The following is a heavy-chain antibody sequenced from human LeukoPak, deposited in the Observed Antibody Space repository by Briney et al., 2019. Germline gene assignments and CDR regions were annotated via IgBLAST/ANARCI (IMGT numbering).Heavy chain of an antibody. D-gene: IGHD3-22*01. Sequence: ASVTVSFTGSGYTFTSHSMNWVRQAPGQGLEWMGWINTNTGNPTYAQGFTGRFVFSLDTSVSTAYLQITSLKADDTAIYYCARYYYDDSNFARFDPWGQGTLVTVSS. CDR1: GYTFTSHS. CDR2: INTNTGNP. CDR3: ARYYYDDSNFARFDP. J-gene: IGHJ5*02. V-gene: IGHV7-4-1*02.